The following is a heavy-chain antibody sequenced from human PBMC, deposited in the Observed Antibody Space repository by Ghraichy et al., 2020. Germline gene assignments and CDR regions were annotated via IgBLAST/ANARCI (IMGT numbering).Heavy chain of an antibody. CDR1: GGSFSGYY. V-gene: IGHV4-34*01. Sequence: SETLSLTCAVYGGSFSGYYWSWIRQPPGKGLEWIGEINHSGSTNYNPSLKSRVTISVDTSKNQFSLMLSSMTAADTAVYYCARVPMVRGVIIRHFDYWGQGTLVTVSS. CDR2: INHSGST. D-gene: IGHD3-10*01. CDR3: ARVPMVRGVIIRHFDY. J-gene: IGHJ4*02.